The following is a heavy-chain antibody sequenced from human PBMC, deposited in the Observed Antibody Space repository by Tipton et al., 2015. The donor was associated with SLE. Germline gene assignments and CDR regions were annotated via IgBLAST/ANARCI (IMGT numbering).Heavy chain of an antibody. D-gene: IGHD2-15*01. CDR2: IRSKAYGGTT. CDR3: TRGDCSGGSCYSNFDY. Sequence: SLRLSCTASGFTFGDYAMSWVRPAPGKGLEWVGFIRSKAYGGTTEYAASVKGRFTISRDDSKSIAYLQMNSLKTEDTAVYYCTRGDCSGGSCYSNFDYWGQGTLVTVSS. V-gene: IGHV3-49*04. J-gene: IGHJ4*02. CDR1: GFTFGDYA.